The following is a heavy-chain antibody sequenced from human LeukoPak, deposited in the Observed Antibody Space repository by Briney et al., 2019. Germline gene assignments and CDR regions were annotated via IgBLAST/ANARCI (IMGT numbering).Heavy chain of an antibody. J-gene: IGHJ4*02. CDR3: ARAMGYDQYYFDS. Sequence: SETLSLTCTVSGGSISSYYWSWIRQPPGKGLEWIGYIYYSGSTNYNPSLKSRVAISVDTSKNQFSLKLSSVTAADTAVYYCARAMGYDQYYFDSWGQGTLVTVSS. CDR2: IYYSGST. CDR1: GGSISSYY. D-gene: IGHD5-12*01. V-gene: IGHV4-59*01.